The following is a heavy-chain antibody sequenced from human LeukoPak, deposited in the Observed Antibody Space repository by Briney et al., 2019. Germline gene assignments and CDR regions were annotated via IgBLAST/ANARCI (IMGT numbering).Heavy chain of an antibody. CDR1: GFTFSGFT. V-gene: IGHV3-21*01. J-gene: IGHJ4*02. D-gene: IGHD3-3*01. CDR2: ISGGSSFI. Sequence: GGSLRLSCVASGFTFSGFTMSWVRQAPGKGLEWVSSISGGSSFIYYADSMKGRFTISRYNSQNSLFLQMNSLRAEDTAVYFCAREADPTVFGVAIDNWGQGTLITVSS. CDR3: AREADPTVFGVAIDN.